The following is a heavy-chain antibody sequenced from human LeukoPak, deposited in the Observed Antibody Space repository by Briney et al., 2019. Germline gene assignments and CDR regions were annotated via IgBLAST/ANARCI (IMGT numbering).Heavy chain of an antibody. CDR2: IIPIFGTA. CDR1: GGTFSSYA. V-gene: IGHV1-69*01. CDR3: ARRRRAQGFDP. J-gene: IGHJ5*02. Sequence: ASVKVSCKASGGTFSSYAISWVRQAPGRGLEWMGGIIPIFGTANYAQKFQGRVTITADESTSTAYMELSSLRSEDTAVYYCARRRRAQGFDPRGQGTLVTVSS.